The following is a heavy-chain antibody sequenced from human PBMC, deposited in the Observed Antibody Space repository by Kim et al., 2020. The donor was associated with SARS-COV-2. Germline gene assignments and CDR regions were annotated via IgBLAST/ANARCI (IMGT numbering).Heavy chain of an antibody. Sequence: GGSLRLSCAASGFTFSSYWMSWVRQAPGKGLECVANIKEDGSEKNYVDSLKGRFTISRDNGRTSVFLQMNSLRAEDTAVYYCATFYPRRGRFDYWGQGT. D-gene: IGHD6-25*01. CDR1: GFTFSSYW. J-gene: IGHJ4*02. CDR2: IKEDGSEK. V-gene: IGHV3-7*03. CDR3: ATFYPRRGRFDY.